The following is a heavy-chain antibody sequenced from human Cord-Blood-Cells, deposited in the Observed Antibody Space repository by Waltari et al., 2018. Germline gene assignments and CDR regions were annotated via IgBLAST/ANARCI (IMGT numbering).Heavy chain of an antibody. J-gene: IGHJ3*02. CDR2: A. Sequence: ANYAQKFQGRVTITADKSTSTAYMELSSLRSEDTAVYYCAREVKYYRPVRNWGYAFDIWGQGTMVTVSS. CDR3: AREVKYYRPVRNWGYAFDI. V-gene: IGHV1-69*06. D-gene: IGHD7-27*01.